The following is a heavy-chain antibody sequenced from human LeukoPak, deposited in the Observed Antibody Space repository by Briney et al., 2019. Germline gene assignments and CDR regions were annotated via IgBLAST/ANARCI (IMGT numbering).Heavy chain of an antibody. CDR1: GFTFTTYG. D-gene: IGHD6-19*01. CDR3: ARVNRQWLFFDY. Sequence: QAGGSLRLSCSASGFTFTTYGMNWVRQAPGKGLEWVSAISGSGGSTYYADSVKGRFTISRDNSKNTLYLQMNSLRAEDTAVYYCARVNRQWLFFDYWGQGTLVTVSS. V-gene: IGHV3-23*01. J-gene: IGHJ4*02. CDR2: ISGSGGST.